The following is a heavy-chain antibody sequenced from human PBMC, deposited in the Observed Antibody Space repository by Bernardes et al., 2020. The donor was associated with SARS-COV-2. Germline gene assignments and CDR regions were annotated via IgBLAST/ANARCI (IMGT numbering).Heavy chain of an antibody. Sequence: GGSLRLSCAASGFTFSSYGMHWVRQAPGKGLEWVAVIWYDGSNKYYADSVKGRFTISRDNSKNTLYLQMNSLRAEDTAVYYCARECVDTAMDTDWGSGGMDVWGQGTTVTVSS. CDR3: ARECVDTAMDTDWGSGGMDV. D-gene: IGHD5-18*01. CDR2: IWYDGSNK. V-gene: IGHV3-33*01. CDR1: GFTFSSYG. J-gene: IGHJ6*02.